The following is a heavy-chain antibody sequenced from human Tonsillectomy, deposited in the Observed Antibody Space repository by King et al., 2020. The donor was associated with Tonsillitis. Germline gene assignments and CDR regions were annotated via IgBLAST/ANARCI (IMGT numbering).Heavy chain of an antibody. J-gene: IGHJ4*02. D-gene: IGHD3-22*01. CDR3: ARDQWGRYYYDSSGGFDY. Sequence: VQLVESGGGVVQPGRSLRLSCAASGFTFSSYGMHWVRQAPGKGLEWVAVIWYDGSNKYYADSVKGRFTISRDNSKNTLYLQMNSLRAEDTAVYYCARDQWGRYYYDSSGGFDYLGQGTLVTVSS. CDR1: GFTFSSYG. CDR2: IWYDGSNK. V-gene: IGHV3-33*01.